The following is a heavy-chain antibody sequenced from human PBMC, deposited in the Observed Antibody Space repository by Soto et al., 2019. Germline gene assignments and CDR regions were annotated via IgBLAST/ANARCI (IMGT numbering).Heavy chain of an antibody. Sequence: GGSLRLSCTASGFPFNNYWMHWVRQAPGKGLVWVSRIHRDEVTTSYADSVRGRFTVSRDNGKNTLYLQMNSLRAEDTAVYYCVRLSVAVDYYAFDIWGQGTMVTVSS. CDR3: VRLSVAVDYYAFDI. V-gene: IGHV3-74*01. D-gene: IGHD6-19*01. CDR2: IHRDEVTT. CDR1: GFPFNNYW. J-gene: IGHJ3*02.